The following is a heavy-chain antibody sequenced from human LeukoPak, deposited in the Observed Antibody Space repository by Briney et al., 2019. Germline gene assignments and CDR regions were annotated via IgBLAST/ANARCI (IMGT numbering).Heavy chain of an antibody. D-gene: IGHD2-2*01. Sequence: ASVKVSCKASGGTFSSYAISWVRQAPGQGLEWMGGIIPIFGTANYAQKFQGRVTITADESTSTAYMELSSLRSEDAAVYYCARGGSYCSSTSCYSDRGQGTLVTVSS. CDR3: ARGGSYCSSTSCYSD. CDR1: GGTFSSYA. CDR2: IIPIFGTA. J-gene: IGHJ4*02. V-gene: IGHV1-69*13.